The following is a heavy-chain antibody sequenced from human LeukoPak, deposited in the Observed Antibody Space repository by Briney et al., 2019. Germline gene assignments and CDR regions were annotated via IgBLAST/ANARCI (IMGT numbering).Heavy chain of an antibody. CDR2: VGRSGTT. J-gene: IGHJ4*02. D-gene: IGHD3-16*01. CDR1: GFTFSSYA. V-gene: IGHV3-23*01. CDR3: ARRPGGLYYFDY. Sequence: GGSLRLSCVASGFTFSSYAVSWFRQAPGKGLEWVSTVGRSGTTYYADSVKGRLTISRDNSKNTLYLQMNSLSPEDTAVYYCARRPGGLYYFDYWGQGVLVTVSS.